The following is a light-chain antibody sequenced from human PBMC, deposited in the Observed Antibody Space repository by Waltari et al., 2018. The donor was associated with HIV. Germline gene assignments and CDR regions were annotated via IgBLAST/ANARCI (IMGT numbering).Light chain of an antibody. J-gene: IGLJ1*01. CDR1: SPNIGDYY. V-gene: IGLV1-51*02. Sequence: QSVLTQPPSVSAAPGQNVTISCSGSSPNIGDYYVAWYPQAPGTAPKLLIYEDNKRPSGTPDRFSASKSGTSATLGITGLQTGDEADYYCGTWDNSLSGSVFGTGTKVTVL. CDR2: EDN. CDR3: GTWDNSLSGSV.